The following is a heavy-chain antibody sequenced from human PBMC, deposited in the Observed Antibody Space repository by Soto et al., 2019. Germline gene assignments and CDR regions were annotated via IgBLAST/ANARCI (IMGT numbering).Heavy chain of an antibody. CDR2: IIPIFGTA. D-gene: IGHD3-3*01. J-gene: IGHJ6*02. CDR1: GGTFSSYA. Sequence: SVKVSCKASGGTFSSYAISWVRQAPGQGLEWMGGIIPIFGTANYAQKFQGRVTITADESTSTAYMELSSLRSEDTAVYYCARGDGTYYDFWSGYHQVDYYGMDVWGQGTTVTVSS. V-gene: IGHV1-69*13. CDR3: ARGDGTYYDFWSGYHQVDYYGMDV.